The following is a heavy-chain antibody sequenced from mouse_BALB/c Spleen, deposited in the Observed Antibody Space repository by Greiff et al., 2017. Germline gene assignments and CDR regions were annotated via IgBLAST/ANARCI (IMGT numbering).Heavy chain of an antibody. V-gene: IGHV5-12-1*01. CDR2: ISSGGGST. CDR1: GFAFSSYD. D-gene: IGHD1-1*01. J-gene: IGHJ1*01. Sequence: EVKLVESGGGLVKPGGSLKLSCAASGFAFSSYDMSWVRQTPEKRLEWVAYISSGGGSTYYPDTVKGRFTISRDNAKNTLYLQMSSLKSEDTAMYYCARLGTYYCSSYWYLDVWGAGTSVTVSS. CDR3: ARLGTYYCSSYWYLDV.